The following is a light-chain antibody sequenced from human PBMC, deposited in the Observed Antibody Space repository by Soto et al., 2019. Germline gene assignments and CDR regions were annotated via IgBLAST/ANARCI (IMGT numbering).Light chain of an antibody. CDR2: SAS. CDR1: QSVGSN. J-gene: IGKJ5*01. Sequence: EIVMTQSPVTLSVSPGERATLSCRASQSVGSNFAWYQQKSGQAPRLLIYSASTRATGIPARFSGSGSGTEFTLTISSLQSEDFAVYSCQQYYDRPLTFGQGTRLEIK. CDR3: QQYYDRPLT. V-gene: IGKV3-15*01.